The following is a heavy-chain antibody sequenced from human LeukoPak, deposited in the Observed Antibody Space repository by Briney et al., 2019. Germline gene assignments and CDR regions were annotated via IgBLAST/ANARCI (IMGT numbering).Heavy chain of an antibody. D-gene: IGHD1-26*01. J-gene: IGHJ4*02. CDR3: ARRSGSYLFYFDC. Sequence: GGSLRLSCSASGFTFSNYAIHWVRQAPGKGLEYVSAISDNGGNTNYADSVKGRFTISRDNSKNSLYLQMNSLRAEDSAVYYCARRSGSYLFYFDCWGQGTLVTVSS. CDR1: GFTFSNYA. V-gene: IGHV3-64*04. CDR2: ISDNGGNT.